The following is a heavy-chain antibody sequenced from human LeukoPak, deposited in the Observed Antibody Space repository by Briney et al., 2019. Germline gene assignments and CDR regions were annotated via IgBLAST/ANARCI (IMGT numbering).Heavy chain of an antibody. CDR1: GYTFTSYD. CDR2: MNPNSGNT. V-gene: IGHV1-8*01. J-gene: IGHJ3*02. D-gene: IGHD2-21*02. CDR3: ARGSPSYCGGDCYPDDAFDI. Sequence: ASVKVSCTASGYTFTSYDINWVRQATGQGLEWMGWMNPNSGNTGYAQKFQGRVTMTRNTSISTAYMELSSLRSEDTAVYYCARGSPSYCGGDCYPDDAFDIWGQGTMVTVSS.